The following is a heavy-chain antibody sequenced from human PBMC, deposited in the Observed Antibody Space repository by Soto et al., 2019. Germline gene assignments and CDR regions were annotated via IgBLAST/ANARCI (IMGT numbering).Heavy chain of an antibody. CDR2: IYYSGST. V-gene: IGHV4-59*08. CDR3: ARHDIVAVPAVFDS. CDR1: GGSIRDYY. D-gene: IGHD2-2*01. Sequence: PSETLSLTCTVSGGSIRDYYWSWIRQPPGKGLEWIGYIYYSGSTNYNTSLKSRVTVSIDTSKNQFSLKLSSVTAADTAVYYCARHDIVAVPAVFDSWGQGALVTVSS. J-gene: IGHJ4*02.